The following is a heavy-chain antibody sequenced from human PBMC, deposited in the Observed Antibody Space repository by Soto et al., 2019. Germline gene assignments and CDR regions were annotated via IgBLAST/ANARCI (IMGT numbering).Heavy chain of an antibody. J-gene: IGHJ4*02. CDR1: GGSISSGDYY. CDR3: ASMSLLWFGEHNLYFDY. V-gene: IGHV4-30-4*01. CDR2: IYYSGST. D-gene: IGHD3-10*01. Sequence: QVQLQESGPGLVKPSQTLSLTCTVSGGSISSGDYYWSWIRQPPGKGLEWIGYIYYSGSTYYNPSLKSRVTISVDTSKNQFSLKLSSVTAADTAVYYCASMSLLWFGEHNLYFDYWGQGTLVTVSS.